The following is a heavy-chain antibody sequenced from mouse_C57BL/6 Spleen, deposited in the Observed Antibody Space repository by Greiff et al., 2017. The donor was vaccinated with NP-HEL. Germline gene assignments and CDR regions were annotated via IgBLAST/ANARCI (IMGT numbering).Heavy chain of an antibody. CDR1: GYTFTDYE. Sequence: VKLQESGAELVRPGASVTLSCKASGYTFTDYEMHWVKQTPVHGLEWIGAIDPETGGTAYNQKFKGKAILTADKSSSTAYMELRSLTSEDSAVYYCTRYSNSYYFDYWGQGTTLTVSS. CDR3: TRYSNSYYFDY. V-gene: IGHV1-15*01. J-gene: IGHJ2*01. D-gene: IGHD2-5*01. CDR2: IDPETGGT.